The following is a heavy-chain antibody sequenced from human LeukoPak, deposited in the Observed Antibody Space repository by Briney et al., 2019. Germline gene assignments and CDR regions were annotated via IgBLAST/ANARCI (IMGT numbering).Heavy chain of an antibody. Sequence: SETLSPTCAVYGGSYSGYYWSWIRQPPGKGLEWIGSIYHSGSTYYNPSLKSRVTISVDTSKNQFSLKLSSVTAADTAVYYCARGVARSSKFHFSYYFDYWGQGTLVTVSS. CDR2: IYHSGST. CDR1: GGSYSGYY. J-gene: IGHJ4*02. D-gene: IGHD6-6*01. CDR3: ARGVARSSKFHFSYYFDY. V-gene: IGHV4-34*01.